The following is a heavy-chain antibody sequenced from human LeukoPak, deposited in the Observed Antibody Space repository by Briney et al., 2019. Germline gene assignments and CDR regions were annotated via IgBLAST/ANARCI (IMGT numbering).Heavy chain of an antibody. CDR1: GGTFSSYA. V-gene: IGHV1-69*06. Sequence: ASVKVSCKASGGTFSSYAISWVRQAPGQGLEWMGGIIPIFGTANYAQKFQGRVTITADKSTSTAYMELGSLRSEDTAVYYCARTATPIAAANSFDYWGQGTLVTVSS. CDR3: ARTATPIAAANSFDY. D-gene: IGHD6-13*01. J-gene: IGHJ4*02. CDR2: IIPIFGTA.